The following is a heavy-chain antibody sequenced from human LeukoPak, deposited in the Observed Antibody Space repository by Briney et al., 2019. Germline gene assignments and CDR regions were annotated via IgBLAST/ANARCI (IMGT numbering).Heavy chain of an antibody. CDR2: IYYTRNT. V-gene: IGHV4-39*01. CDR1: VGSISSRAYH. CDR3: ARRNWRYEDWLDP. Sequence: SETLSLTCTVSVGSISSRAYHLGWIRQPPGKGLEWNGSIYYTRNTYYNPSLQSQLTISVDPSNNQFFLKLTAMAAAAPAFHYCARRNWRYEDWLDPWGEGTLVTVSS. J-gene: IGHJ5*02. D-gene: IGHD5-12*01.